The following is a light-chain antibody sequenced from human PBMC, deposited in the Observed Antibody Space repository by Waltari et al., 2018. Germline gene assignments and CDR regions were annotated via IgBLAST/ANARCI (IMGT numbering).Light chain of an antibody. CDR2: DAS. Sequence: EIVLTQSPATLSLSPGEGATLYCRASQSVGSSLAWYQQKPGKAPRLLIYDASNRATCIPATFSGSGSGTDFTLTISILEPEDFAVYYCQQRSNWHLSFGGGTKVEIK. V-gene: IGKV3-11*01. CDR3: QQRSNWHLS. J-gene: IGKJ4*01. CDR1: QSVGSS.